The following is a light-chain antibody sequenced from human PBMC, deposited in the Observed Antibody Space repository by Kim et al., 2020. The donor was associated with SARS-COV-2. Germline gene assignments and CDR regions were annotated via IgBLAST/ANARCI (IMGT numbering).Light chain of an antibody. CDR3: QAWDSSTGV. CDR1: KLGDKY. CDR2: QDS. J-gene: IGLJ3*02. V-gene: IGLV3-1*01. Sequence: SYELTQPPSVSVSPGQTASITCPGDKLGDKYACWYQQKPGQSPVLVIYQDSKRPSGIPERFSGSNSGYTATLTISGTQAMVEADYYCQAWDSSTGVFGGG.